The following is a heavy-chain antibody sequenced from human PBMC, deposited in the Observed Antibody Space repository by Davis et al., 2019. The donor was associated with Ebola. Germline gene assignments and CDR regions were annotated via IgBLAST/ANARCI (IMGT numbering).Heavy chain of an antibody. Sequence: ASVKVSCKASGYTFTSYDINWVRQATGQGLEWMGWMNPNSGYTGYAQKFQGRVTMTRNTSISTAYMELSSLRSEDTAMYYCFTDPVVIGTVDWGQGTLVTVSS. J-gene: IGHJ4*02. CDR1: GYTFTSYD. CDR2: MNPNSGYT. CDR3: FTDPVVIGTVD. D-gene: IGHD1-7*01. V-gene: IGHV1-8*01.